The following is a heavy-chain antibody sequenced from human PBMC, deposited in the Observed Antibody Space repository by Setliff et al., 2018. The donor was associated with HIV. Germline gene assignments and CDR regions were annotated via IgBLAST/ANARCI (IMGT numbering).Heavy chain of an antibody. Sequence: LETLSLTCAVSGGSFSGYYWSWIRQAPGKGLEWIGYVYYSGSTSYNPSLKSRLAMSVDASKNHFSLRLTSVTAADTALYYCARADYDSGTYYFDYWGRGLLVTVSS. J-gene: IGHJ4*02. V-gene: IGHV4-59*01. CDR3: ARADYDSGTYYFDY. CDR1: GGSFSGYY. CDR2: VYYSGST. D-gene: IGHD3-22*01.